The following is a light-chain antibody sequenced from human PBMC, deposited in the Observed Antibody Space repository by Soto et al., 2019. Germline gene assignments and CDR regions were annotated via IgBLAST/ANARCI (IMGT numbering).Light chain of an antibody. V-gene: IGKV1-5*03. CDR3: QQYNSYST. CDR2: KAS. CDR1: QSISSW. Sequence: DIQMTQSPSTLSASVGDRVTITCRASQSISSWLAWYQQKPGKAPKLLIYKASSLESGVPSRFSGSGSGTEFTLTISSLQPDDFATYHCQQYNSYSTFGQGTNVDIK. J-gene: IGKJ1*01.